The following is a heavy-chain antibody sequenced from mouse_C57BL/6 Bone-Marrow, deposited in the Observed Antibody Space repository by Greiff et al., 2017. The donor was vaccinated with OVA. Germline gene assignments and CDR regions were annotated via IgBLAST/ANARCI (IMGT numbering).Heavy chain of an antibody. V-gene: IGHV14-4*01. J-gene: IGHJ2*01. CDR3: TTTGTGY. CDR2: IDPENGDT. Sequence: VQLQQSGAELVRPGASVKLSCTASGFNIKDDYMHWVKQRPEQGLEWIGWIDPENGDTAYASKFQGKATITADTSSNTAYLQLSSLTSEDTAVYYCTTTGTGYWGQGTTLTVSS. D-gene: IGHD4-1*01. CDR1: GFNIKDDY.